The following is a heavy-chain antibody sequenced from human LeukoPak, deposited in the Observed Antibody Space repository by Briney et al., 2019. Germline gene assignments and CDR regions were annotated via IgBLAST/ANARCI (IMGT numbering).Heavy chain of an antibody. D-gene: IGHD3-16*02. V-gene: IGHV1-18*01. CDR2: ISAYNGNT. J-gene: IGHJ6*02. CDR1: GYTFTSYG. CDR3: ARTGELSYNYYGMDV. Sequence: GASVKVSCKASGYTFTSYGISWVRQAPGQGLEWMGWISAYNGNTNYAQKLRGRVTMTTDTSTSTAYMELRSLRSDDTAVYYCARTGELSYNYYGMDVWGQGTTVTVSS.